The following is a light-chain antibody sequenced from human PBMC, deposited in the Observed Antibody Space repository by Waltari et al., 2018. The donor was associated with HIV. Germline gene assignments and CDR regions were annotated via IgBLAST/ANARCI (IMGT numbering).Light chain of an antibody. CDR1: SSDVGSSNY. CDR3: SSSAGGDTLV. Sequence: QSALTQPPSASGFPGQSVTISCTGTSSDVGSSNYVAWYQQYPGKAPKLWIYEITKRPSGVPDRFSGSKSGNTASLTVSGLQAEDETDYYCSSSAGGDTLVFGGGTKLTVL. J-gene: IGLJ3*02. V-gene: IGLV2-8*01. CDR2: EIT.